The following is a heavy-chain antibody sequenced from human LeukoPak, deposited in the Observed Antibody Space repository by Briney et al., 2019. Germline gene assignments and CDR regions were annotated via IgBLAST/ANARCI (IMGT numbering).Heavy chain of an antibody. D-gene: IGHD3-22*01. CDR2: IYTSGST. CDR3: AREFYYYDSSGYGKDAFDI. V-gene: IGHV4-61*02. CDR1: GGSISSGSYY. Sequence: SETLSLTCTVSGGSISSGSYYWSWIRQPAGKGLEWIGRIYTSGSTNYNPSLKSRVTISVDTSKNQFSLKLSSVTAADTAVYYCAREFYYYDSSGYGKDAFDIWGQGTMVTVSS. J-gene: IGHJ3*02.